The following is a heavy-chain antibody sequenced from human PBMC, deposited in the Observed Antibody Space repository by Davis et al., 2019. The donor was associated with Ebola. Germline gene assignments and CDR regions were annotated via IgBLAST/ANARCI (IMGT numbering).Heavy chain of an antibody. D-gene: IGHD1-26*01. CDR3: ARDSGSSFWGDAFDI. CDR2: IIPILGIA. V-gene: IGHV1-69*04. CDR1: GGTFSSYT. Sequence: SVKVSCKASGGTFSSYTISWVRQAPGQGLEWMGRIIPILGIANYAQKFQGRVTITADKSTSTAYMELSSLRSEDTAVYYCARDSGSSFWGDAFDIWGQGTMVTVSS. J-gene: IGHJ3*02.